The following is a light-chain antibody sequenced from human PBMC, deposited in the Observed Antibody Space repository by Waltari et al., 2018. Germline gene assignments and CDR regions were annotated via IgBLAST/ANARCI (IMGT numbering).Light chain of an antibody. V-gene: IGLV2-23*01. CDR1: SRYVGSYNR. J-gene: IGLJ3*02. Sequence: QSALTQPASVSGSPGQSITLPCTGTSRYVGSYNRVSWYQQHPGKVPKLIMYEDTKRPSGVSDRFSGSKSGNTASLTISGLQAEDEADYHCCAHAGSGIWVFGGGTKLTVL. CDR2: EDT. CDR3: CAHAGSGIWV.